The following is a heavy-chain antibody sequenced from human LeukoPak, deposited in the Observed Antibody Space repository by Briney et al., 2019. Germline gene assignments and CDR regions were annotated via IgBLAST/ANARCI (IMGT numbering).Heavy chain of an antibody. V-gene: IGHV4-30-4*01. CDR1: GGSISSGDYY. CDR3: ARLFSIAAHAFDI. J-gene: IGHJ3*02. Sequence: SQTLSLTCTVSGGSISSGDYYWSWIRQLPGKGLEWIGDIYYTGSTYYNPSLKSRVTISVDTSKNQFSLKLSSVTAADTAVYYCARLFSIAAHAFDIWGQGTMVTVSS. D-gene: IGHD6-6*01. CDR2: IYYTGST.